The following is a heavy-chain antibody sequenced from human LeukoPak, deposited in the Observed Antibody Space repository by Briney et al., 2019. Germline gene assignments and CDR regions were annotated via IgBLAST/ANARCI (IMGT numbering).Heavy chain of an antibody. J-gene: IGHJ4*02. Sequence: SETLSLTCTVSGASISADYWSWIRQPPGEGLEWIGYIYHSGSTSYNPSLKSRVTISVDTSKNQFSLKLSSVTAADTAVYYCARGYLGGNWGQGTLVTVSS. CDR2: IYHSGST. D-gene: IGHD1-26*01. CDR1: GASISADY. CDR3: ARGYLGGN. V-gene: IGHV4-59*12.